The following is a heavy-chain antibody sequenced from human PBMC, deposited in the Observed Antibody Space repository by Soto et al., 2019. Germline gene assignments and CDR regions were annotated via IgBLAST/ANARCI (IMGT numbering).Heavy chain of an antibody. D-gene: IGHD1-26*01. J-gene: IGHJ4*02. CDR2: MEPSSGRT. V-gene: IGHV1-8*01. Sequence: QVQLVQSGAEARVPWASVKVSCKASGYSFTGLDINWVRQTTGQGLEWMGWMEPSSGRTGYAQKFQGRVTMTRDTSINTAYMELSSLTSDDTAFYYCARGVTAGVDYWGQGTLVTVSS. CDR3: ARGVTAGVDY. CDR1: GYSFTGLD.